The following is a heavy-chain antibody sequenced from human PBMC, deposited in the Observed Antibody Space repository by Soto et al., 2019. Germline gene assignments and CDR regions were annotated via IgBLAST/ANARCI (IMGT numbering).Heavy chain of an antibody. CDR3: ARVYDSYGWGGFDY. J-gene: IGHJ4*02. Sequence: QVHLVQSGAAVKKPGASVKVSCKASGFSLTTYGITWVRQAPGQGPEWMGRISTYNTKYAQKFAGRDTMTTDTVTTDTSTTMAYMELVSLRPDDTAVYYCARVYDSYGWGGFDYWGQGTLVTVSS. V-gene: IGHV1-18*04. CDR1: GFSLTTYG. CDR2: ISTYNT. D-gene: IGHD5-18*01.